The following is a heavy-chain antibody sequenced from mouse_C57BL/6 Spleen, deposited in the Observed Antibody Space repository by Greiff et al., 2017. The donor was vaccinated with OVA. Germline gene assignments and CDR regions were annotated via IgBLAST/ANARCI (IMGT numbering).Heavy chain of an antibody. CDR2: IHPNSGST. V-gene: IGHV1-64*01. CDR1: GYTFTSYW. J-gene: IGHJ4*01. D-gene: IGHD1-1*01. CDR3: ARTTVVADDAMDY. Sequence: QVQLKQPGAELVKPGASVKLSCKASGYTFTSYWMHWVKQRPGQGLEWIGMIHPNSGSTNYNEKFKSKATLTVDKSSSTAYMQLSSLTSEDSAVYYCARTTVVADDAMDYWGQGTSVTVSS.